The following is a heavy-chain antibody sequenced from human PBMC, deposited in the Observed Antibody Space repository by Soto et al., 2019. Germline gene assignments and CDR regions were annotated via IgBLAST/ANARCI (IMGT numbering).Heavy chain of an antibody. Sequence: QVQLQESGPGLVKPSQTLSLTCTVSGGSISSGGYYWSWIRQHPGKGLEWIGYIYHSGTTYYNPSLKSRVTISVDTSKNQFSLKLTSVTAADTAVYYCERVRLNQLLGWFDPWGQGTRVTGSS. CDR1: GGSISSGGYY. CDR3: ERVRLNQLLGWFDP. V-gene: IGHV4-31*03. CDR2: IYHSGTT. J-gene: IGHJ5*02. D-gene: IGHD2-2*01.